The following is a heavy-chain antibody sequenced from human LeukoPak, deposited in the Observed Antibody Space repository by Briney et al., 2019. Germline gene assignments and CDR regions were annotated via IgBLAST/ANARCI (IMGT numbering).Heavy chain of an antibody. CDR3: ARDYTIAAAGTPSY. V-gene: IGHV1-2*02. CDR2: INPNSGGT. Sequence: GASVTVSCKASGYTFTGYYMHWVRQAPGQGLEGMGWINPNSGGTNYAQKFQGRVTMTRDTSISTAYMELSRLRSDDTAVYYCARDYTIAAAGTPSYWGQGTLVTVSS. D-gene: IGHD6-13*01. J-gene: IGHJ4*02. CDR1: GYTFTGYY.